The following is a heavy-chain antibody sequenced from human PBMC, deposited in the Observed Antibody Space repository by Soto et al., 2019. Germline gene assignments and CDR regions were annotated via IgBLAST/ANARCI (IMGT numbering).Heavy chain of an antibody. Sequence: EVQLVESGGGLVKPGGSLRLSCAASGFTFSSYSMNWVRQATGKGLEWVSSISSSSSYIYYADSVKGRFTISRDNATNSLYLQMNSLRAEDTAVYYCARLQLGYSYGSLDYWGQGTLVTVSS. D-gene: IGHD5-18*01. V-gene: IGHV3-21*01. CDR1: GFTFSSYS. J-gene: IGHJ4*02. CDR2: ISSSSSYI. CDR3: ARLQLGYSYGSLDY.